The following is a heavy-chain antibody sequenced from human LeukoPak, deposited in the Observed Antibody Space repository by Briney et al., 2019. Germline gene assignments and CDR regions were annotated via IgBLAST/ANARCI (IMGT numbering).Heavy chain of an antibody. CDR1: GGSITSGNYY. CDR2: IYYSGTT. V-gene: IGHV4-30-4*01. Sequence: SETLSPTCTVSGGSITSGNYYWSWIRQPPGKGLEWIGYIYYSGTTYYSPSLKSRLIISVDTSKNQFSLKLSSVTAADTAVYYCARHYYGGSGAFDIWGQGTMVTVSS. CDR3: ARHYYGGSGAFDI. J-gene: IGHJ3*02. D-gene: IGHD4-23*01.